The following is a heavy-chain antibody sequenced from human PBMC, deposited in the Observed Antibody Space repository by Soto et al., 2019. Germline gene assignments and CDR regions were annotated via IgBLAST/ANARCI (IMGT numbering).Heavy chain of an antibody. CDR1: GYTFTSYG. Sequence: QVQLVQSGAEVKKPGASVKVSCKASGYTFTSYGISWVRQAPGQGLEWMGWISPYNGNTNIAEKLKGRVTMTTDTSTSTAYMVLRSLRSDDTAVYYCGRSGFVVAGGAAIQEGNNYYYGMDVWGQGTTVTGSS. J-gene: IGHJ6*02. D-gene: IGHD2-2*01. V-gene: IGHV1-18*01. CDR2: ISPYNGNT. CDR3: GRSGFVVAGGAAIQEGNNYYYGMDV.